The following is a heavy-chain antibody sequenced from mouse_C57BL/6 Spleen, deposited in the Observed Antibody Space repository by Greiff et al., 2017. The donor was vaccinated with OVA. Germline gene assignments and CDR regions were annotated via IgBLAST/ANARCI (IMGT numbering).Heavy chain of an antibody. CDR1: GFTFSSYA. Sequence: DVMLVESGGGLVKPGGSLKLSCAASGFTFSSYAMSWVRQTPEKRLEWVATISDGGSYTYYPDNVKGRFTISRDNAKNNLYLQMSHLKSEDTAMYYCARDSGDYDGNWGQGTLVTVSA. CDR3: ARDSGDYDGN. V-gene: IGHV5-4*01. J-gene: IGHJ3*01. D-gene: IGHD2-4*01. CDR2: ISDGGSYT.